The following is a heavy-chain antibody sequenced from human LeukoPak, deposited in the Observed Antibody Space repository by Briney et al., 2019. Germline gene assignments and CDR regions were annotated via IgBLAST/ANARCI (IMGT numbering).Heavy chain of an antibody. D-gene: IGHD3-10*01. CDR2: MLYSGST. CDR1: GASISNYY. V-gene: IGHV4-59*08. CDR3: ARGRSRGAFNDY. J-gene: IGHJ4*02. Sequence: PSETLSLTCTVSGASISNYYWSWIRQSPGKGLEWIGYMLYSGSTNQNPSLRSRVAISVDTSKNQVSLKLSSVTAADTAVYYCARGRSRGAFNDYWGQGTLVTVSS.